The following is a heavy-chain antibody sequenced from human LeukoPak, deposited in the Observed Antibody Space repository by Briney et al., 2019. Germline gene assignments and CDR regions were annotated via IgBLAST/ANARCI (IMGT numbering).Heavy chain of an antibody. D-gene: IGHD3-10*01. Sequence: ASVKVSCKASGYTFTSYDINWVRQATGQGLEWMGLMNPNSGNTGYAQKFQGRVTITRNTSISTAYMELSSLRSEDTAVYYCARGGKGYMVRGVIPDYLGQGTLVTVSS. CDR2: MNPNSGNT. CDR3: ARGGKGYMVRGVIPDY. J-gene: IGHJ4*02. CDR1: GYTFTSYD. V-gene: IGHV1-8*03.